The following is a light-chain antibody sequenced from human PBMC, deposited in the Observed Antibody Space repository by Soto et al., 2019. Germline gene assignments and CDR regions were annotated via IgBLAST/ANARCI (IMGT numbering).Light chain of an antibody. CDR2: AAS. V-gene: IGKV1-39*01. Sequence: DIQMTQSPSSLSASVGDRVTITCRASQSISSYLNWYQQKPGKAPKLLIYAASSLQSGVPSRFSGSGSGTDFTLTISSLQPEDFATYYCLQHNSYPPTWTFGQGTKVDIK. CDR1: QSISSY. J-gene: IGKJ1*01. CDR3: LQHNSYPPTWT.